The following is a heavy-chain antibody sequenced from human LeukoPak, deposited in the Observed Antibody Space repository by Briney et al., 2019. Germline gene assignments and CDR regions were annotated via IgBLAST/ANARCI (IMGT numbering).Heavy chain of an antibody. CDR1: GFTFSSYG. CDR3: ARDAQPLVLPFLEWLIRGMDV. V-gene: IGHV3-33*01. Sequence: GRSLRLSCAASGFTFSSYGMHWVRQAPGKGLEWVAVIWYDGSNKYYADSVKGRFTISRDNSKNTLYLQMNSLRAEDTAVYYCARDAQPLVLPFLEWLIRGMDVWGQGTTVTVSS. J-gene: IGHJ6*02. CDR2: IWYDGSNK. D-gene: IGHD3-3*01.